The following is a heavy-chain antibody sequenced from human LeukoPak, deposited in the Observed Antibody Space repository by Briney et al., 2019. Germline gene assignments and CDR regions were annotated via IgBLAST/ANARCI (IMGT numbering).Heavy chain of an antibody. CDR3: ATDDYYDSSGYYYPLDY. Sequence: SGGSLRLSCAASGFTFSSYEMNWVRQAPGKGLEWVSYISSSGSTIYYADSVKGRFTISRDNAKNSLYLPMNSLRAEDTAVYYCATDDYYDSSGYYYPLDYWGQGTLVTVSS. J-gene: IGHJ4*02. V-gene: IGHV3-48*03. CDR1: GFTFSSYE. CDR2: ISSSGSTI. D-gene: IGHD3-22*01.